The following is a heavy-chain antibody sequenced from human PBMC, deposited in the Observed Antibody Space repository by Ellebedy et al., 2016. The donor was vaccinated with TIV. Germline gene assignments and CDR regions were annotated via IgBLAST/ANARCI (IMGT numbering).Heavy chain of an antibody. Sequence: AASVKVSCKASGYTFXTYAITSVRHPPGQGLPWMGWITTNTGNPTYAQGFTGRFVFSLDTSVSTAYLQSSSLKPEDTAVYYCARPLIRGINGCDTWGQGTLVTASS. J-gene: IGHJ5*02. V-gene: IGHV7-4-1*02. CDR3: ARPLIRGINGCDT. CDR2: ITTNTGNP. CDR1: GYTFXTYA. D-gene: IGHD3-10*01.